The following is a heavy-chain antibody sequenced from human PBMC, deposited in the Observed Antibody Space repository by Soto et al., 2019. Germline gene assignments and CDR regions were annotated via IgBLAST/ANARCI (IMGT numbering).Heavy chain of an antibody. CDR2: ISSSGSTI. CDR1: GFTFSSYE. V-gene: IGHV3-48*03. J-gene: IGHJ6*02. Sequence: PGGSLRLSCAASGFTFSSYEMNWVRQAPGKGLEWVSYISSSGSTIYYADSVKGRFTISRDNAKNSLYLQMNSLRAEDTAVYYCARDNTDFGYYCYGMDVWGQGTTVTVSS. CDR3: ARDNTDFGYYCYGMDV. D-gene: IGHD3-3*01.